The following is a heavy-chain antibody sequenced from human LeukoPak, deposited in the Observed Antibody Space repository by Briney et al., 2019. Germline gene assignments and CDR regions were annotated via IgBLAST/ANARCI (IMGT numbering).Heavy chain of an antibody. D-gene: IGHD3-22*01. CDR3: ANENYYDSSGYLDN. V-gene: IGHV3-30*18. Sequence: GGSLRLSCAASGFTFSSYGMHWVRQAPGKGLEWVSVISSDGSNKYYADSVKGRFTIPRDNTKNTLYLQMNSLRAEDTAVFYCANENYYDSSGYLDNWGQGTLVTVSS. CDR1: GFTFSSYG. J-gene: IGHJ4*02. CDR2: ISSDGSNK.